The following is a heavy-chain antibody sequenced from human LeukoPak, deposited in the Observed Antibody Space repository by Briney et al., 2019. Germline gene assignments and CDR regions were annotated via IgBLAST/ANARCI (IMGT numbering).Heavy chain of an antibody. CDR2: IYYSGGT. V-gene: IGHV4-59*01. D-gene: IGHD3-22*01. CDR3: ARSIDSSGYYYYFDL. Sequence: SETLSLTCTVSGGSISSYYWSWIRQPPGKGLEWIGYIYYSGGTNYNPSLKSRVTISVDTSKNQFSLKLSSVTAADTAVYYCARSIDSSGYYYYFDLWGRGTLVTVSS. CDR1: GGSISSYY. J-gene: IGHJ2*01.